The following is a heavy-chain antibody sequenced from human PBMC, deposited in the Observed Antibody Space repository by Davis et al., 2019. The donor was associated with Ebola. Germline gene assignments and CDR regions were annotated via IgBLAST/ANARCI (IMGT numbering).Heavy chain of an antibody. CDR2: ISSSGKTI. V-gene: IGHV3-11*01. CDR3: AREGTAAGMDV. J-gene: IGHJ6*02. Sequence: GESLKISCAASGFTFSDYYMSWIRQASGKGLEWVSYISSSGKTIYYADSVKGRFTISRDNAKNSLYLQMNSLRAEDTAVYYCAREGTAAGMDVWGQGTTVTVSS. CDR1: GFTFSDYY. D-gene: IGHD6-13*01.